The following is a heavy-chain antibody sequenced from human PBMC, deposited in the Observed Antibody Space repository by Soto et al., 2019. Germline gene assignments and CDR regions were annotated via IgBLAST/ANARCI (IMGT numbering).Heavy chain of an antibody. J-gene: IGHJ4*02. CDR3: ARNCISTSCYAHPFDY. CDR1: GYTFTSYY. Sequence: ASVKVSCKASGYTFTSYYMHWVRQAPGQGLEWMGIINPSGGSTSYAQKFQGRVTMTRDTSTSTVYMELSNLRSEDTAVYYCARNCISTSCYAHPFDYWGQGTLVTVSS. D-gene: IGHD2-2*01. V-gene: IGHV1-46*01. CDR2: INPSGGST.